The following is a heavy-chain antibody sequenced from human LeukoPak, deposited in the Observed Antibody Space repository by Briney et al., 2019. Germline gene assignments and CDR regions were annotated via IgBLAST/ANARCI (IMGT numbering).Heavy chain of an antibody. CDR1: GYTFTSYG. CDR3: ARTDGWFGELSRYYYYMDV. D-gene: IGHD3-10*01. CDR2: ISAYNGNT. J-gene: IGHJ6*03. Sequence: ASVKVSCKASGYTFTSYGISWVRQAPGQGLEWMGWISAYNGNTNYAQKLQGRVTMTTDTSTSTAYMELRSLRSDDTAVYYCARTDGWFGELSRYYYYMDVWGKGTTVTVSS. V-gene: IGHV1-18*01.